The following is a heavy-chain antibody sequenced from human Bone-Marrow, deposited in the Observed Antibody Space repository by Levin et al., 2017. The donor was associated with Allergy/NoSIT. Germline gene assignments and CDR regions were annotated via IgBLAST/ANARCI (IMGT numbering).Heavy chain of an antibody. CDR2: LSYSGST. V-gene: IGHV4-39*07. CDR3: ARDGFKSSQVY. D-gene: IGHD2-2*03. CDR1: GDYIRSTNYY. Sequence: SQTLSLTCTVSGDYIRSTNYYWGWIRQPPGKGLEWIGGLSYSGSTYYNPSLKSRVTISLDTAKNQFSLKLNSVTAADTAVYYCARDGFKSSQVYWGQGTLVTVSS. J-gene: IGHJ4*02.